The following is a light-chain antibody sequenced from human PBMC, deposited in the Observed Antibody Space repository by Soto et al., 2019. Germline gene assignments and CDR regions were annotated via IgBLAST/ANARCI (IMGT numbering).Light chain of an antibody. J-gene: IGLJ3*02. Sequence: QSVLTQPPSASGSPGQSVTISCTGTNSDIGGYNYVSWYQHHPGKAPKLMIYEVSKRPSGVPDRFSGSKSGNTASLTVSGIQAEDEADYYCSSYAGSNNWVFGGGTKLTVL. CDR3: SSYAGSNNWV. CDR1: NSDIGGYNY. CDR2: EVS. V-gene: IGLV2-8*01.